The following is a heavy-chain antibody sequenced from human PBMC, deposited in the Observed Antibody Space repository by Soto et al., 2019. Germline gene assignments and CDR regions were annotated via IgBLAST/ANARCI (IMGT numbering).Heavy chain of an antibody. V-gene: IGHV1-18*01. CDR1: GYTFTSYG. D-gene: IGHD6-19*01. J-gene: IGHJ4*02. CDR2: ISAYNGNT. Sequence: QVPLVQSGAEVKKPGASVKASCKASGYTFTSYGISWVRQAPGQGLEWMGWISAYNGNTNYAQKLQGRVTMTTDTSTSTAYMELRSLRSDDTAVYYCANALDSSGWYLFDYWGQGTLVTVSS. CDR3: ANALDSSGWYLFDY.